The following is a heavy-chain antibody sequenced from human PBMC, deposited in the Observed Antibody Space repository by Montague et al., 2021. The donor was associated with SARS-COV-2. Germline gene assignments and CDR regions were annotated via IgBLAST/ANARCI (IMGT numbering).Heavy chain of an antibody. Sequence: SETLSLTCAVARGSFSNYYWAWVRLSPRKGMEWIGEINQCEAPNSTPTLKSRVTISLATSTTQNSLKLNSVTVTATAVFFCAGGRPVQGSFRQFDSISSGALDIWAQGSLVIVSS. D-gene: IGHD3-9*01. CDR1: RGSFSNYY. CDR2: INQCEAP. CDR3: AGGRPVQGSFRQFDSISSGALDI. J-gene: IGHJ3*02. V-gene: IGHV4-34*01.